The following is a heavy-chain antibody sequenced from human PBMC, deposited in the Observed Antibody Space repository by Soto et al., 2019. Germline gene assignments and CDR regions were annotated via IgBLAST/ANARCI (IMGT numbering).Heavy chain of an antibody. CDR2: IYYSGST. D-gene: IGHD3-3*01. CDR1: GGSISSYY. Sequence: GTLSLTCTVSGGSISSYYWSWIRQPPGKGLEWIGYIYYSGSTNYNPSLKSRVTISVDTSKNQFSLKLSSVTAADTAVYYCARDSGPGDYDFWSGSYYYYGMDVWGQGTTVTAP. V-gene: IGHV4-59*01. CDR3: ARDSGPGDYDFWSGSYYYYGMDV. J-gene: IGHJ6*02.